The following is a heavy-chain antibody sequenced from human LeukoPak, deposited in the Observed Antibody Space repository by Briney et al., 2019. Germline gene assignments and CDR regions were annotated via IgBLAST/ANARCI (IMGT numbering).Heavy chain of an antibody. CDR2: VYPRDSDT. D-gene: IGHD1-1*01. Sequence: GESLKISCKASGYSFSNYWIGWVRQVPGKGLEWMGVVYPRDSDTRYSPSFQGQVTISADKSISTAYLQWSSLKASDTAVYYCARPGERSRRDWNLDQWGQGTLVTVSS. CDR3: ARPGERSRRDWNLDQ. V-gene: IGHV5-51*01. CDR1: GYSFSNYW. J-gene: IGHJ4*02.